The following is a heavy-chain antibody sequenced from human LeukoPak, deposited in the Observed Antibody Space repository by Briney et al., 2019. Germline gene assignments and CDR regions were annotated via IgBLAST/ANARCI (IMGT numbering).Heavy chain of an antibody. CDR1: GYTLTELS. V-gene: IGHV1-24*01. D-gene: IGHD3-9*01. CDR3: ATLDSRAYYYMDV. Sequence: ASVKVSCKVSGYTLTELSMHWVRQAPGKGLEWMGGFDPEDGETIYAQKFQGRVTMTEDTSTDTAYMELSSLRSEDTAVYYWATLDSRAYYYMDVWGKGTTVTVSS. J-gene: IGHJ6*03. CDR2: FDPEDGET.